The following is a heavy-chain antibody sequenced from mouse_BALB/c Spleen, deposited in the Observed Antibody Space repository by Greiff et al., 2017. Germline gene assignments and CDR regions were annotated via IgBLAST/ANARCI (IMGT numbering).Heavy chain of an antibody. CDR3: ARGFDYPFDY. V-gene: IGHV14-3*02. J-gene: IGHJ2*01. Sequence: VQLKESGAELVKPGASVKLSCTASGFNFKDTYMHWVKQRPEQGLEWIGRIDPANGNTKYDPKFQGKATITADTSSNTAYLQLSSLTSEDTAVYYCARGFDYPFDYWGQGTTLTVSS. CDR1: GFNFKDTY. CDR2: IDPANGNT. D-gene: IGHD2-4*01.